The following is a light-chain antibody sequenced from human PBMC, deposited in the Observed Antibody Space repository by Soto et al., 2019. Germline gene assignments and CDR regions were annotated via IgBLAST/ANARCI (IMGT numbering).Light chain of an antibody. CDR2: LKSDGSL. CDR3: QTWDTGILV. J-gene: IGLJ2*01. V-gene: IGLV4-69*01. CDR1: RGHSDYA. Sequence: QLVLTQSPSASASLGASVKLTCTLSRGHSDYAIAWHQQQPEKGPRYLMKLKSDGSLTKVDGIPDRFSGSSSGAERYLTISSLQSEDEADYYCQTWDTGILVFGGGTKLTVL.